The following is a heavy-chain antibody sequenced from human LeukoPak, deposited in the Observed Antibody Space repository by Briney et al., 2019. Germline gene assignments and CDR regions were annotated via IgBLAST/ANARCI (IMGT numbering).Heavy chain of an antibody. D-gene: IGHD3-16*01. J-gene: IGHJ4*02. Sequence: SETLSLTCTVSGGSISSHYWSWIRQPPGKGLEWIGYIYYSGSTHYNPSLRSRVTISVDSSKDQIYLKLSSVTAADTAVYCCARGSGGSIDSWGQGTLVTVSS. CDR3: ARGSGGSIDS. CDR2: IYYSGST. V-gene: IGHV4-59*11. CDR1: GGSISSHY.